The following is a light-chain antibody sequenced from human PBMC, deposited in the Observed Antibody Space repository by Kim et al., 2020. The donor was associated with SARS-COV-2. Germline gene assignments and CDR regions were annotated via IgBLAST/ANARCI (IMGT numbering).Light chain of an antibody. CDR3: PQYDSHPYT. J-gene: IGKJ2*01. CDR2: KAS. Sequence: DIQMTQSPSTLSASVGDRVTITCRASQSVSSWLAWYQQKPGKAPKLLIYKASTLEGGVPSRFSGRGSGTEFTLTINSLQPDDFATYSSPQYDSHPYTFRQGTTLEI. CDR1: QSVSSW. V-gene: IGKV1-5*03.